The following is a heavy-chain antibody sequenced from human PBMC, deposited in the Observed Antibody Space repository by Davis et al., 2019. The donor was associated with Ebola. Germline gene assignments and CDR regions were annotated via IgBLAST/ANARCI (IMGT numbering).Heavy chain of an antibody. J-gene: IGHJ2*01. V-gene: IGHV5-10-1*01. CDR1: GYSFTSYW. CDR2: IDPSDSYT. CDR3: ARRIVTPRWYFDL. Sequence: GESLKISCKGSGYSFTSYWISWVRQMPGKGLEWMGRIDPSDSYTNYSPSFQGHVTISADKSISTAYLHWSSLKASDTAMYYCARRIVTPRWYFDLWGRGTLVTVSS. D-gene: IGHD4-23*01.